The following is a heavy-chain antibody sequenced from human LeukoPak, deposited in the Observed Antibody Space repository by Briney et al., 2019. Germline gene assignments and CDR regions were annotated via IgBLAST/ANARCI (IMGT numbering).Heavy chain of an antibody. V-gene: IGHV3-9*01. CDR1: GFIFTDAW. J-gene: IGHJ5*02. D-gene: IGHD6-19*01. Sequence: GGSLRLSCAASGFIFTDAWMSWVRQAPGKGLEWVSGISWNSGSIGYADSVKGRFTISRDNAKNSLYLQMNSLRAEDTALYYCAKDGGSGWLYNWFDPWGQGTLVTVSS. CDR2: ISWNSGSI. CDR3: AKDGGSGWLYNWFDP.